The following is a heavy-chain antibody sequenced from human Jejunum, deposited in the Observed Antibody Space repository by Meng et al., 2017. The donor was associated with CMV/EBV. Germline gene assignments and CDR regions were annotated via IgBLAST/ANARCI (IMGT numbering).Heavy chain of an antibody. CDR3: AREGTNSYYFDY. CDR2: IYESGST. V-gene: IGHV4-30-4*01. J-gene: IGHJ4*02. D-gene: IGHD1-14*01. Sequence: QVQLPESGPGLVKPSQTLSLTCGVSGDSISSGDSYWSWIRQPPGKGLEWIGYIYESGSTSYNPSLESRVTISVDTSKNQFSLKVMSVTAADTAVYYCAREGTNSYYFDYWGQGTLVTVSS. CDR1: GDSISSGDSY.